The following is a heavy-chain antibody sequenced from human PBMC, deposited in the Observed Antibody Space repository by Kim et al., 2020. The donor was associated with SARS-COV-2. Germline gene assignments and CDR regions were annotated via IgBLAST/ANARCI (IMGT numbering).Heavy chain of an antibody. J-gene: IGHJ5*02. V-gene: IGHV4-59*13. CDR3: ARGPNWFDP. CDR2: IYYSGST. Sequence: SETLSLTCTVSGGSISSYYWSWIRQPPGKGLEWIGYIYYSGSTNYNPSLKSRVTISVDTSKNQFSLKLSSVTAADTAVYYCARGPNWFDPWGQGTLVTVSS. CDR1: GGSISSYY.